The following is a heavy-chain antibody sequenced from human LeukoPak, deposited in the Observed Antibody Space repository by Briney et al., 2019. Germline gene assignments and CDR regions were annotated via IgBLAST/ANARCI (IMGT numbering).Heavy chain of an antibody. D-gene: IGHD5-12*01. V-gene: IGHV3-23*01. CDR3: AKLDSGYDLDY. CDR2: ISGSGGST. J-gene: IGHJ4*02. Sequence: GGSLRLSCAASGFTFSSYAMSWVRQAPGKAREWVSAISGSGGSTYYADSVKGRFTISRDNSKNTLYLQMNSLRAEDTAVYYCAKLDSGYDLDYWGQGTLVTVSS. CDR1: GFTFSSYA.